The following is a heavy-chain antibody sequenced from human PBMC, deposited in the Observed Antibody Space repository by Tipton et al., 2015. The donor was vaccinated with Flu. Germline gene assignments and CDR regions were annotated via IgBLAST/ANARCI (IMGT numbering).Heavy chain of an antibody. V-gene: IGHV4-39*07. CDR2: IYYSGST. D-gene: IGHD3-22*01. CDR3: ARLRANYYDCSGYSDY. J-gene: IGHJ4*02. Sequence: LRLSCTVSGGSISSSSYYWGWIRQPPGKGLEWIGSIYYSGSTYYNPSLKSRVTISVDTSKNQFSLKLSSVTAADTAVYYCARLRANYYDCSGYSDYWGQGTLVTVSS. CDR1: GGSISSSSYY.